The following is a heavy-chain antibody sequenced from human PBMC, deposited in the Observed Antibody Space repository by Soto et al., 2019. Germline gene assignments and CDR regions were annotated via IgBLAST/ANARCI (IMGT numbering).Heavy chain of an antibody. V-gene: IGHV3-7*01. CDR2: IKPDESEK. CDR1: GFTFSDSW. CDR3: VRGGSNYDS. Sequence: EVQLVESGGGLVQPGGSLRLSCTASGFTFSDSWMTWVRQAPGKGLEWVARIKPDESEKKYADSVKGRLSISRDNANNSMYLQMDSLRGEDTAVYYCVRGGSNYDSWGQGTLVTVSS. J-gene: IGHJ5*02. D-gene: IGHD4-4*01.